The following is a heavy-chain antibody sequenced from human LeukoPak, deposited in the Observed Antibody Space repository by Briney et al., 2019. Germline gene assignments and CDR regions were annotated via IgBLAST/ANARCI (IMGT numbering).Heavy chain of an antibody. D-gene: IGHD4-17*01. J-gene: IGHJ4*02. V-gene: IGHV3-30*18. CDR1: GFTFSSYG. CDR2: ISYDGSNK. Sequence: PGGSLRLSCAASGFTFSSYGMHWVRQAPGKRLEWVAVISYDGSNKYYADSVKGRFTISRDNSKNTLYLQMNSLRAEDTAVYYCAKSDYGGNSDYWGQGTLVTVSS. CDR3: AKSDYGGNSDY.